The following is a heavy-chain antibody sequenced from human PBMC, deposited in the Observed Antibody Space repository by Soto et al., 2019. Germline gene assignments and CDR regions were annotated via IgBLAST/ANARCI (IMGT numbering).Heavy chain of an antibody. J-gene: IGHJ5*02. CDR1: GFTFSSYD. Sequence: GGSLRLSCAASGFTFSSYDMHWVRQATGKGLEWVSAIGTAGDTYYPGSVKGRFTISRENAKNSLYLQMNSLRAGDTAVYYCARLNKDYGDYAWFDPWGQGTLVTVSS. V-gene: IGHV3-13*01. CDR3: ARLNKDYGDYAWFDP. D-gene: IGHD4-17*01. CDR2: IGTAGDT.